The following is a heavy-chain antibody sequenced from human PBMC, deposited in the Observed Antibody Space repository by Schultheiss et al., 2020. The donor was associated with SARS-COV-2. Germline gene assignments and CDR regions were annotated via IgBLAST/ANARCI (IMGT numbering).Heavy chain of an antibody. J-gene: IGHJ4*02. CDR2: ISGSGGST. CDR3: AREVSGWGYFDY. Sequence: LKISCAASGFTFSSYAMSWVRQAPGKGLEWVSAISGSGGSTYYADSVKGRFTISRDNSKNTLYLQMNSLRAEDTAVYYCAREVSGWGYFDYWGQGTLVTVSS. V-gene: IGHV3-23*01. D-gene: IGHD3-16*01. CDR1: GFTFSSYA.